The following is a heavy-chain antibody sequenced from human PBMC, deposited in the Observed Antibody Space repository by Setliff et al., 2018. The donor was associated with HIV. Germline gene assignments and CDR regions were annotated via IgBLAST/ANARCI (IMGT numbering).Heavy chain of an antibody. CDR2: ISSSGSTI. CDR3: ARVITVLRSSDWSYYFDY. CDR1: GFTFSDYY. V-gene: IGHV3-11*01. D-gene: IGHD3-9*01. J-gene: IGHJ4*02. Sequence: TGGSLRLSCAASGFTFSDYYMSWIRQAPGKGLEWVSYISSSGSTIYYADSVKGRFTISRDNAKNSLYLEMNRLRADDTAVYFCARVITVLRSSDWSYYFDYWGQGTLVTVS.